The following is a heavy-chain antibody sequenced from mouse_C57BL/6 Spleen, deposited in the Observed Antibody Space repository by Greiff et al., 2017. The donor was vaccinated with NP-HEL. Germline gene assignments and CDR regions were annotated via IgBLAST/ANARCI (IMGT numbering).Heavy chain of an antibody. CDR1: GYSITSGYY. D-gene: IGHD2-3*01. V-gene: IGHV3-6*01. J-gene: IGHJ2*01. CDR2: ISYDGSN. CDR3: ARDWGGYYPFDY. Sequence: EVQLVESGPGLVKPSQSLSLTCSVTGYSITSGYYWNWIRQFPGNKLEWMGYISYDGSNNYNPSLKNRISITRDTSKNQFFLKLNSVTTEDTATYYCARDWGGYYPFDYWGQGTTLTVSS.